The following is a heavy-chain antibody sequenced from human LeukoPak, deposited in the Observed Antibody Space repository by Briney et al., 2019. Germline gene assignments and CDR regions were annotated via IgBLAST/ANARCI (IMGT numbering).Heavy chain of an antibody. V-gene: IGHV4-4*09. CDR2: IYTSGRT. D-gene: IGHD6-6*01. CDR3: ARQNRAARRTPWMNYYYYYYYMDV. Sequence: SETLSLTCTVSGGSISSYYWSWIRQPPGKGLEWIGYIYTSGRTNYNPSLKSRVTISVDTSKNQVSLKLSSVTAADTAVYYCARQNRAARRTPWMNYYYYYYYMDVWGKGTTVTVSS. CDR1: GGSISSYY. J-gene: IGHJ6*03.